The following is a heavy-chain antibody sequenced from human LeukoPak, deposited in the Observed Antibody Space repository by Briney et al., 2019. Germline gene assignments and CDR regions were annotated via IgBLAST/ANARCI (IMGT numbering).Heavy chain of an antibody. D-gene: IGHD1-1*01. V-gene: IGHV3-66*01. CDR1: GFAVSTNY. J-gene: IGHJ4*02. CDR2: IYRGGST. CDR3: ARGGLETAVKYFFDY. Sequence: GGSLRLSCTASGFAVSTNYVSWVRQAPGKGLEWVSTIYRGGSTYYADSVKGRFTISRDNSKNTVYLQINTLRVEDTAVYYCARGGLETAVKYFFDYWGQGTLITVSS.